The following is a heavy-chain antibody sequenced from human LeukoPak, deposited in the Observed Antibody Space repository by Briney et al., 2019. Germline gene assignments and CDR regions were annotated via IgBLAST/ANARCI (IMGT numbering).Heavy chain of an antibody. CDR2: ISSSGGST. Sequence: PGGSLRLSRAASGFTFSSYAMSWVRQAPGKGLEWVSAISSSGGSTYYTDSVKGRFTISRDNSKNTLYLQMNSLRAEDTAVYYCARVRSGSYSPYFDYWGQGTLVTVSS. CDR1: GFTFSSYA. CDR3: ARVRSGSYSPYFDY. J-gene: IGHJ4*02. D-gene: IGHD1-26*01. V-gene: IGHV3-23*01.